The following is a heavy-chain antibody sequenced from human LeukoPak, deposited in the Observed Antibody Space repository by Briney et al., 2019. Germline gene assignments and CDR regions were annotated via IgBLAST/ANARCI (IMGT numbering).Heavy chain of an antibody. CDR1: GGSISSYY. V-gene: IGHV4-59*01. Sequence: SETLSLTCTVSGGSISSYYWSWIRQPPGKGLEWIGYTYYSGSTNYNPSLKSRVTISVDTSRNQFSLKLTSVTAADTAVYYCAGMYSNIWYAAYWGQGTLVTVSS. J-gene: IGHJ4*02. D-gene: IGHD6-13*01. CDR3: AGMYSNIWYAAY. CDR2: TYYSGST.